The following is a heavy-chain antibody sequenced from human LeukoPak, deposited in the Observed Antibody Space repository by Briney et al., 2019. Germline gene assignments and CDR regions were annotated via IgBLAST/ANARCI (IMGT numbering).Heavy chain of an antibody. CDR1: GYTFTSYD. D-gene: IGHD4-17*01. Sequence: ASVKVSCKASGYTFTSYDINWVRQATGQGLEWMGWMNPNSGNTGYAQKFQGRVTMTRNTSISTAYMELSSLRSEDTAVYYCATGYGDYAYYYGMDVWGQGTTVTVSS. CDR2: MNPNSGNT. J-gene: IGHJ6*02. V-gene: IGHV1-8*01. CDR3: ATGYGDYAYYYGMDV.